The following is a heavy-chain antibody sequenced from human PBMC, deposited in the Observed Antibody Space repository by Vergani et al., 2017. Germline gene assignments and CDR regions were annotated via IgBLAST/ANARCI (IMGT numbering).Heavy chain of an antibody. Sequence: QVQLVQSGAEVKKPGSSVKVSCKASGGTFSSYAISWVRQAPGQGLEWMGGIIPIFGTANYAQKFQGRVTITADKSTSTAYMEVSSLRSEDTAVYYCARGEPDYDSSGYGGMAFDYWGQGTLVTVSS. CDR3: ARGEPDYDSSGYGGMAFDY. J-gene: IGHJ4*02. V-gene: IGHV1-69*06. CDR2: IIPIFGTA. CDR1: GGTFSSYA. D-gene: IGHD3-22*01.